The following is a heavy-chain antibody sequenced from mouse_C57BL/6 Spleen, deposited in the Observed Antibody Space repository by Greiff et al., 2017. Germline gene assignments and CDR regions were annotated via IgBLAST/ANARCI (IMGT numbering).Heavy chain of an antibody. Sequence: VQLQQSGAELVRPGTSVKVSCKASGYAFTNYLIEWVKQRPGQGLEWIGVINPGSGGTNYNEKFKGKATLTADKSSSTAYMQLSSLTSEDSAVYFGARCYSYAMDYWGQGTSVTVSS. CDR2: INPGSGGT. CDR3: ARCYSYAMDY. CDR1: GYAFTNYL. J-gene: IGHJ4*01. V-gene: IGHV1-54*01.